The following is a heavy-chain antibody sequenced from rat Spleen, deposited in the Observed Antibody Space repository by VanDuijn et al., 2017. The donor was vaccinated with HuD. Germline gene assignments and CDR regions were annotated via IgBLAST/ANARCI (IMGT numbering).Heavy chain of an antibody. CDR3: TRDYGYNYGVMDA. CDR2: ISFDGLST. Sequence: EVQLVESGGGLVQPGRSLKLSCTASGFTFSSYGMAWVRQTPAKGLEWVATISFDGLSTYYRDSVQGRFTISRDNAKSTLYLQMNSLRSEDTATYYCTRDYGYNYGVMDAWGQGASVTVSS. V-gene: IGHV5-29*01. D-gene: IGHD1-9*01. J-gene: IGHJ4*01. CDR1: GFTFSSYG.